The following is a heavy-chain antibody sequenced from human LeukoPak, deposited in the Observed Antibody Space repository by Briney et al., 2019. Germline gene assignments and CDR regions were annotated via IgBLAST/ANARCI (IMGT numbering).Heavy chain of an antibody. Sequence: PGGSLRLSCAASGFTLSNYGLSWVREAPGKEVEWVSVITDSGGSTYYADSVKGRFTISRDNSKHTLYLQMNSLGAADTAVYYCAKDRGTSLCDAFDIWGQGTMVTVSS. J-gene: IGHJ3*02. CDR3: AKDRGTSLCDAFDI. V-gene: IGHV3-23*01. CDR1: GFTLSNYG. CDR2: ITDSGGST. D-gene: IGHD6-25*01.